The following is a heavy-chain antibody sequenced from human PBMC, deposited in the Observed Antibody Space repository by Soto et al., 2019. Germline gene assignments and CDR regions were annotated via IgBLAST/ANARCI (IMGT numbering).Heavy chain of an antibody. D-gene: IGHD2-8*01. CDR1: GFTFISYG. Sequence: GGSLRLSCAASGFTFISYGMHWVRQAPGKGLEWVAVIWYDGSNKYYADSVKGRFTISRDNSKNTLYLQMNSLRAEDTAVYYCAKDHHHPDIVLMVYATALDYWGQGTLVTVSS. V-gene: IGHV3-33*06. J-gene: IGHJ4*02. CDR3: AKDHHHPDIVLMVYATALDY. CDR2: IWYDGSNK.